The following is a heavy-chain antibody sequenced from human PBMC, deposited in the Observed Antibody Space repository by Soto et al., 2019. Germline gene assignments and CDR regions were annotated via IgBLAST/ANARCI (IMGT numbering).Heavy chain of an antibody. CDR3: ARAKSCGRDDAFDI. CDR2: IAGTSYYT. CDR1: GFTFSDYY. D-gene: IGHD6-19*01. V-gene: IGHV3-11*05. J-gene: IGHJ3*02. Sequence: QAQLVESGGGLVEPGGSLRLSCGASGFTFSDYYMTWIRQAPGKGLEWVSYIAGTSYYTNYADSVKGRFIISRDNAKSSLYLQLKSLRADDTAVYYCARAKSCGRDDAFDIWGQGPVVTVSS.